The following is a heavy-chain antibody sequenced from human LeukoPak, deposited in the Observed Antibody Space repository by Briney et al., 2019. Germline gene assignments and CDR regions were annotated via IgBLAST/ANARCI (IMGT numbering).Heavy chain of an antibody. J-gene: IGHJ3*02. V-gene: IGHV1-69*05. D-gene: IGHD1-1*01. CDR2: IIPIFGTA. Sequence: ASVKVSCKASGGTFSSYAISWVRQAPGQGLEWMGGIIPIFGTANYAQKFQGRVTITTDESTSTAYMELSSLRSEDTAVYYYARDGTTGTTVAFDIWGQGTMVTVSS. CDR1: GGTFSSYA. CDR3: ARDGTTGTTVAFDI.